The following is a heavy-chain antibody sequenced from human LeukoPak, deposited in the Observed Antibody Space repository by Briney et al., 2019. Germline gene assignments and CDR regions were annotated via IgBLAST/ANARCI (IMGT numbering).Heavy chain of an antibody. CDR1: GFTFSDYY. V-gene: IGHV3-11*01. D-gene: IGHD6-19*01. CDR3: ARGQWLVTSSFDY. Sequence: GGSLRLSCAASGFTFSDYYMSWIRQAPGKGLEWVSYISSSGSTTYYADSVKDRFTISRDNSKNTLYLQMSSLRAEDTALYYCARGQWLVTSSFDYWGQGVLVGVAS. J-gene: IGHJ4*02. CDR2: ISSSGSTT.